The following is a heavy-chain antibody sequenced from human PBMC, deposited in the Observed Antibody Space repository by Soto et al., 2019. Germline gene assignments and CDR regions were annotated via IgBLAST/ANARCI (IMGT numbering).Heavy chain of an antibody. CDR2: ISASGGFT. Sequence: GSLRLSCAASGFMFTSYAMSWVRQAPGKGLEWVSSISASGGFTNHADSVKGRFTTSRDNFKNTLYLLMNSLRAEDTAVYYCANGGLAARLHNWLDSWGQGTLVTVYS. V-gene: IGHV3-23*01. CDR1: GFMFTSYA. J-gene: IGHJ5*01. CDR3: ANGGLAARLHNWLDS. D-gene: IGHD6-6*01.